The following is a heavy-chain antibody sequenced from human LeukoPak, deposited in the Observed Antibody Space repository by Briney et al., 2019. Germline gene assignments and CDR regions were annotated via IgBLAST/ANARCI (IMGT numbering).Heavy chain of an antibody. CDR1: GFTFSSYG. CDR3: EGGTTVTSNY. D-gene: IGHD4-17*01. V-gene: IGHV3-23*01. J-gene: IGHJ4*02. CDR2: ISGSGSFT. Sequence: GGSLRLSCAASGFTFSSYGMSWVRQAPGKGLEWVSVISGSGSFTYYADSVKGRFTISRDNSRNTLYLQMNSLRAEDTAVYYCEGGTTVTSNYWGQGTLVTVSS.